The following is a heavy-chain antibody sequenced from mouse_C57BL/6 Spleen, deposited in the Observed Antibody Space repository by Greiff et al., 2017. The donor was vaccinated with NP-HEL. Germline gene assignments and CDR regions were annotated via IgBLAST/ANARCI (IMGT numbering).Heavy chain of an antibody. J-gene: IGHJ1*03. CDR2: IRLKSDNYAT. CDR3: TRGGIYWYFDV. V-gene: IGHV6-3*01. D-gene: IGHD1-1*01. CDR1: GFTFSNYW. Sequence: EVKVEESGGGLVQPGGSMKLSCVASGFTFSNYWMNWVRQSPEKGLEWVAQIRLKSDNYATHYAESVKGRFTISRDDSKSSVYLQMNNLRAEDTGIYYCTRGGIYWYFDVWGTGTTVTVSS.